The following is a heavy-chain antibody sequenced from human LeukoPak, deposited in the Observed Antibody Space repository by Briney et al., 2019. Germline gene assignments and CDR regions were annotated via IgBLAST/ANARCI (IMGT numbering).Heavy chain of an antibody. CDR3: ARDPYYDSSGYFWDY. Sequence: VAPVKVSCKASGYTFTGYYMHWVRQAPGQGLEWMGWINPNSGGTNYAQKFQGRVTMTRDTSISTAYMELSRLRSDDTAVYYCARDPYYDSSGYFWDYWGQGTLVTVSS. CDR2: INPNSGGT. V-gene: IGHV1-2*02. D-gene: IGHD3-22*01. J-gene: IGHJ4*02. CDR1: GYTFTGYY.